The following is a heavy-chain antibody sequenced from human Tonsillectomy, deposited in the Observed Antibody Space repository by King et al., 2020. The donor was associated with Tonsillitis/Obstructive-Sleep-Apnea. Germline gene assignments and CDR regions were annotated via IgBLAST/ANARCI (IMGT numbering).Heavy chain of an antibody. CDR2: INPSDGIT. J-gene: IGHJ4*02. CDR1: GYTFTRNY. Sequence: VQLVQSGAEVKKPGASVKVSCKPSGYTFTRNYVHWVRQAPGPGLEWMGIINPSDGITTYAQQFQGRVTMTTDTSTSTVSMELSSLRVEDTAVYYCGGDDKDGRHLDYWGQGSLVSVSS. CDR3: GGDDKDGRHLDY. D-gene: IGHD5-24*01. V-gene: IGHV1-46*01.